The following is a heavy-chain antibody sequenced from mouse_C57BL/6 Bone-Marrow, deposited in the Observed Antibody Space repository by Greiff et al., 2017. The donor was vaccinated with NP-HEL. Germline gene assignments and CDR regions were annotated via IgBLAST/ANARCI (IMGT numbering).Heavy chain of an antibody. CDR3: ARDYGVDY. J-gene: IGHJ2*01. V-gene: IGHV1-69*01. CDR1: GYTFTSYW. D-gene: IGHD2-4*01. Sequence: QVQLQQSGAELVMPGASVKLSCKASGYTFTSYWMHWVKQRPGQGLEWIGEIDPSDSYTNYNQKFKGKSTLTVDKSSSTAYMQLSSLTSEDSAVYYCARDYGVDYWGQGTTLTVSS. CDR2: IDPSDSYT.